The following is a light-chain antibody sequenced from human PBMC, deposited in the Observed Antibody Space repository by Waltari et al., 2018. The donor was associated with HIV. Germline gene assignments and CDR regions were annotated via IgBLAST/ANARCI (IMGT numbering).Light chain of an antibody. V-gene: IGLV1-51*01. CDR3: GSWDSSLSSVV. CDR1: NSTIGNNY. J-gene: IGLJ2*01. Sequence: QSVLTQPPSVSAAPGQKVNISCSGSNSTIGNNYVSWYQQLPGTAPKLLIYDNNKRPSGIPDRFSGPKSGTSATLGITGLQTGDEADYYCGSWDSSLSSVVFGGGTKLTVL. CDR2: DNN.